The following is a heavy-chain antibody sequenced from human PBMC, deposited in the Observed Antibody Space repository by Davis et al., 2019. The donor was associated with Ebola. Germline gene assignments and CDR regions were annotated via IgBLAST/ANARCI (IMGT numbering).Heavy chain of an antibody. J-gene: IGHJ4*02. CDR1: GFTFSSYW. V-gene: IGHV3-23*01. CDR2: ISGSGGST. D-gene: IGHD3-22*01. Sequence: GGSLRLSCAASGFTFSSYWMSWVRQAPGKGLAWVSAISGSGGSTYYADSVKGRFSISRDNSKNTLYLQMNSLRADDTAVYYCAKASNLYESSGYYGYWGQGTLVTVSS. CDR3: AKASNLYESSGYYGY.